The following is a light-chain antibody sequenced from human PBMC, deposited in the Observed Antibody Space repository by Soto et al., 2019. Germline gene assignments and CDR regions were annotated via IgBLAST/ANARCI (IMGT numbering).Light chain of an antibody. CDR1: SSDVGGYNF. J-gene: IGLJ1*01. CDR2: DVT. Sequence: QSVLTQPASVSGSPGQSITISCTGTSSDVGGYNFVSWYQQHPDKAPKPMIYDVTNRPSGVSNRFSGSKSGNTASLTISGLQAEDEADYYCSSYTSISNHVFGTGTRSPS. V-gene: IGLV2-14*01. CDR3: SSYTSISNHV.